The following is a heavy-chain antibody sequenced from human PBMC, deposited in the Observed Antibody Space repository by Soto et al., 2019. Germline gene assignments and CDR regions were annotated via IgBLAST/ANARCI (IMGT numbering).Heavy chain of an antibody. CDR3: ARDRTMIDAFDI. Sequence: SETLSLTCTVSGGSTSSYYWSWIRQPPGRGLEWIGYIYYSGSTNYNPSLKSRVTISVDTSKNQFSLKLSSVTAADTAVYYCARDRTMIDAFDIWGQGTMVTVSS. CDR2: IYYSGST. CDR1: GGSTSSYY. D-gene: IGHD3-22*01. V-gene: IGHV4-59*01. J-gene: IGHJ3*02.